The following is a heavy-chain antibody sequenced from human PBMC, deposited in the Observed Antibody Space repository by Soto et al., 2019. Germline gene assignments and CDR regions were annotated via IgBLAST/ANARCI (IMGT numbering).Heavy chain of an antibody. CDR2: IIPILGIA. CDR1: GGTFSSYT. V-gene: IGHV1-69*04. Sequence: ASVKVSCKASGGTFSSYTISWVRQAPGQGLEWMGRIIPILGIANYAQKFQGRVTITADKSTSTAYMELSSLRSEDTAVYYCARDRDIVVVPADRRDTSWFDPWGQGTLVTVSS. CDR3: ARDRDIVVVPADRRDTSWFDP. J-gene: IGHJ5*02. D-gene: IGHD2-2*01.